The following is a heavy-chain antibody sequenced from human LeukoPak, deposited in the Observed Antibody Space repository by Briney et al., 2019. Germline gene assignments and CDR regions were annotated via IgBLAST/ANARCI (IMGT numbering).Heavy chain of an antibody. V-gene: IGHV3-23*01. CDR1: GFTFSSYT. J-gene: IGHJ4*02. CDR2: ISDSGGST. D-gene: IGHD1-26*01. Sequence: GGSLRLSCAASGFTFSSYTMTWVRQAPGKRLEWVSTISDSGGSTYYADSAKVRFTISRDNSTNTLYLKMNSLRAEDTAVYYCAKGTTWELPRFDYWGQGTLVTVSS. CDR3: AKGTTWELPRFDY.